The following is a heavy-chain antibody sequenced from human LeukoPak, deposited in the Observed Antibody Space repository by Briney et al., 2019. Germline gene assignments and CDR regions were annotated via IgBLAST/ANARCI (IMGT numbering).Heavy chain of an antibody. CDR1: GFTFISHW. D-gene: IGHD3-10*01. V-gene: IGHV3-74*01. CDR3: ASKIGY. Sequence: GGSLRLSCAASGFTFISHWMHWVRQAPGKGLVWVSRINADESSTSYADSVKGRFTISRDNAKNTLYLQMDSLRADDTAVYYCASKIGYWGQGTLVTVSS. J-gene: IGHJ4*02. CDR2: INADESST.